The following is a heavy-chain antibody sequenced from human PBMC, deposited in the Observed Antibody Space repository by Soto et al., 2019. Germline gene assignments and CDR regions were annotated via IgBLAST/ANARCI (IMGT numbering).Heavy chain of an antibody. J-gene: IGHJ6*02. V-gene: IGHV1-69*13. CDR2: NIPIFGTA. CDR1: GGTFSSYA. Sequence: SVKVSCKASGGTFSSYAISWVRQAPGQGLEWMGGNIPIFGTANYAQKFQGRVTITADESTSTAYMELSSLRSGDTAVYYCAKSDVDTAMAPLYYYYYYGMDVWGQGTTVTV. D-gene: IGHD5-18*01. CDR3: AKSDVDTAMAPLYYYYYYGMDV.